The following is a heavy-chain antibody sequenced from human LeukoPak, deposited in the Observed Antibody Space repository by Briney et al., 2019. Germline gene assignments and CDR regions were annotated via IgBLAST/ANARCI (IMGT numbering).Heavy chain of an antibody. J-gene: IGHJ5*02. CDR3: ARGRLRYCGGDCYPFDP. D-gene: IGHD2-21*02. CDR2: IYYSGST. CDR1: GGSISGSSYY. Sequence: PSETLSLTCTVSGGSISGSSYYWAWIRQPPGKGLEWIGSIYYSGSTYCNPSLRSRVTLSVDTSKNHFSLKLSSVTAADTAVYYCARGRLRYCGGDCYPFDPWGQGTLVTVSS. V-gene: IGHV4-39*02.